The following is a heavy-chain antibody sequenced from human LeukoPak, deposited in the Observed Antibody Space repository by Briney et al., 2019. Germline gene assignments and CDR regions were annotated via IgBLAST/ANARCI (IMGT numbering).Heavy chain of an antibody. D-gene: IGHD3-3*01. V-gene: IGHV3-49*04. CDR3: GRDSHDDDVFDY. J-gene: IGHJ4*02. CDR1: VFTFRDFA. Sequence: GGSLTPSCKVSVFTFRDFAMTWVRQAPGKGLEWVGFIRRRSYGGTPGYAASVKGRFSISIDDSKNIAFLQMTSLRTEDTGIYYCGRDSHDDDVFDYWGQGAVVTVSS. CDR2: IRRRSYGGTP.